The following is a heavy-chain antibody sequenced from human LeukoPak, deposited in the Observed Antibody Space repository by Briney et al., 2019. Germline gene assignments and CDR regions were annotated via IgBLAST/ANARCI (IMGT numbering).Heavy chain of an antibody. CDR3: ARSAPQLDY. D-gene: IGHD6-13*01. Sequence: ASVKVSCKASGYSFTGYYIHWVRQAPGQGLEWMGWVVPDSGGTIYAPKFQGRVTMTRDTSIATAYMELSGLTSGDTAMYYCARSAPQLDYWGQGTLVTVSS. J-gene: IGHJ4*02. CDR2: VVPDSGGT. CDR1: GYSFTGYY. V-gene: IGHV1-2*02.